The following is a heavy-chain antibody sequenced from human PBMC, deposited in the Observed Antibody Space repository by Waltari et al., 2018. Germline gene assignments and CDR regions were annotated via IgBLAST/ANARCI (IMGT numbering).Heavy chain of an antibody. J-gene: IGHJ3*02. CDR1: GGSISSRSYY. Sequence: QLQLQESGPGLVKPSETLSLTCTVSGGSISSRSYYWGWIRQPPGKGLEWIGSIYYSGSTYYNPSLKSRVTISVDTSKNQFSLKLSSVTAADTAVYYCARLTDDAFDIWGQGTMVTVSS. CDR3: ARLTDDAFDI. V-gene: IGHV4-39*01. CDR2: IYYSGST.